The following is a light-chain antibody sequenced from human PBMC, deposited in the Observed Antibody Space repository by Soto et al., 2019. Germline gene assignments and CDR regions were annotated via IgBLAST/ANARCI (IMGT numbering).Light chain of an antibody. CDR1: QGIRSY. CDR2: GAS. CDR3: QQLSIFPPLFT. Sequence: DIQLTQSPFFLSASVGDRVTITCRASQGIRSYLAWYQQRPGKAPELLIYGASTLRTGVASRFSGSGSGTEFTLTISSLQPEDFATYFCQQLSIFPPLFTFGPGTKVDI. V-gene: IGKV1-9*01. J-gene: IGKJ3*01.